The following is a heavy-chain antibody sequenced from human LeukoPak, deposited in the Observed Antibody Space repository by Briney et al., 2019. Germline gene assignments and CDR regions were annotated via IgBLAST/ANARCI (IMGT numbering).Heavy chain of an antibody. Sequence: SETLSLTCIVSGDSITNYYWSWIRQPPGKRLQWIGYVYDTGSTNYNPSLKSRVSISIDKSKNQFPLKLTSVTAADTAVYYCARATYYDFWSGWRDWGQGALVTVSS. V-gene: IGHV4-59*01. CDR3: ARATYYDFWSGWRD. J-gene: IGHJ4*02. CDR2: VYDTGST. D-gene: IGHD3-3*01. CDR1: GDSITNYY.